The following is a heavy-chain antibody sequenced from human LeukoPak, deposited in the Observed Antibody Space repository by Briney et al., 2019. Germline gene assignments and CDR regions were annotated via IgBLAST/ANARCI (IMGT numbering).Heavy chain of an antibody. CDR1: GFIIFKSW. D-gene: IGHD3-22*01. CDR2: IKQDASET. V-gene: IGHV3-7*01. Sequence: GGSLRLSCAASGFIIFKSWMTWVRQAPGKGLEWVAIIKQDASETYYLDSVKGRFTISRDNAKNSVYLHMTRLRVEDTAVYYCARVAGEASGYHPFDIWGQGTMVTASS. J-gene: IGHJ3*02. CDR3: ARVAGEASGYHPFDI.